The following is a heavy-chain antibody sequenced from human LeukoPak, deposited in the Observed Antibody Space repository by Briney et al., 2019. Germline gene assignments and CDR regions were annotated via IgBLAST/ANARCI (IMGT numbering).Heavy chain of an antibody. Sequence: PGGSLRLSCAASGFSFTNFAMNWVRQAPGKGLEWVSSVTDSGGRTYYTDSVQGRFTISRDNSKNTLFLQMNSLRAEDTAIYYCAKSDRTDSGHFYDFDFWGQGTLVNVSS. CDR3: AKSDRTDSGHFYDFDF. V-gene: IGHV3-23*01. CDR2: VTDSGGRT. D-gene: IGHD2/OR15-2a*01. CDR1: GFSFTNFA. J-gene: IGHJ4*02.